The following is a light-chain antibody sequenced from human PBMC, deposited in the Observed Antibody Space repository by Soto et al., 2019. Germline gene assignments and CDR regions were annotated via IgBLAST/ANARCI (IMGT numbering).Light chain of an antibody. CDR2: GAS. CDR1: QSVSSN. J-gene: IGKJ3*01. V-gene: IGKV3-15*01. Sequence: EIGLTQSPSTLSVSPGERATLSCGASQSVSSNLAWYQQKPGQAPRLLIYGASTRATGIPARFSGSGYGTEFTLTISSLQSEDFAVYYGQQRSNWPFTFGPGTKVDIK. CDR3: QQRSNWPFT.